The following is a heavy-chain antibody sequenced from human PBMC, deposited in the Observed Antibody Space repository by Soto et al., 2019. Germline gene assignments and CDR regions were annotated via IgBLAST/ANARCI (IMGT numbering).Heavy chain of an antibody. CDR2: IYGGGDT. V-gene: IGHV3-53*02. Sequence: EEQLVETGGKLVQPGGSLRLSCVVSVFTVSSNYMSWVRQAPGGGLEWVSSIYGGGDTFYADSVKCRFTISKDSSQNTLNLQMSSLKADDSAVYYCARDRWGWEKGGYPHSNGMIVWGQGTTVTVSS. CDR1: VFTVSSNY. J-gene: IGHJ6*02. D-gene: IGHD5-12*01. CDR3: ARDRWGWEKGGYPHSNGMIV.